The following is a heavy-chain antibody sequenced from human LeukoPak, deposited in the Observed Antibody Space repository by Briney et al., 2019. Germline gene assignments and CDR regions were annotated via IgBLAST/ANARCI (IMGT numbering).Heavy chain of an antibody. CDR3: AKESSRYSGYDYAFDI. CDR2: IKQDGSEK. V-gene: IGHV3-7*01. Sequence: GGSLRLSCAASGFTFSSNWMSWVRQAPGKGLEWVANIKQDGSEKYYVDSVKGRFTISRDNSKNTLYLQMNSLRAEDTAVYYCAKESSRYSGYDYAFDIWGQGTMVTVSS. J-gene: IGHJ3*02. D-gene: IGHD5-12*01. CDR1: GFTFSSNW.